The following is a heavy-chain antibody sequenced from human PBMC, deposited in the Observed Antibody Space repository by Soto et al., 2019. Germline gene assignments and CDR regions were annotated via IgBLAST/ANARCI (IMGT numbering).Heavy chain of an antibody. J-gene: IGHJ5*02. CDR1: GFTFSSYG. V-gene: IGHV3-23*01. Sequence: GGSLRLSCAASGFTFSSYGMHWVRQAPGKGLEWVSVISGSGGSTYYADSVKGRFTISRDNSKNTLYLQMNSLRAEDTAVYYCANHCSSTSCYETWGQGTLVTVSS. CDR3: ANHCSSTSCYET. CDR2: ISGSGGST. D-gene: IGHD2-2*01.